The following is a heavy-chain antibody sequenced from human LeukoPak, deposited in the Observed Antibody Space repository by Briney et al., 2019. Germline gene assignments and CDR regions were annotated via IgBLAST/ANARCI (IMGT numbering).Heavy chain of an antibody. V-gene: IGHV4-59*01. D-gene: IGHD3-22*01. Sequence: PSETLSLTCTVSGGSISSYYWSWIRQPPGRGLEWIGYIYYSGSTNYNPSLKSRVTISVDTSKNQFSLKLSSVTAADTAVYYCAGARQDYYDSSGYYTWGFDYWGQGTLVTVSS. CDR3: AGARQDYYDSSGYYTWGFDY. CDR2: IYYSGST. CDR1: GGSISSYY. J-gene: IGHJ4*02.